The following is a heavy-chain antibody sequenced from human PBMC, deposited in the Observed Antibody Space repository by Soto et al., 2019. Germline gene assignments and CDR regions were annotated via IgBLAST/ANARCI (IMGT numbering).Heavy chain of an antibody. Sequence: GESLKISCNGSGYSFTNYWIGWVRQMPGKGLEWMGIIYPGDSDTRYSPSFQGQVTISADKSISTAYLQWSSLKASDTAMYYCARHPPYYGSGSSSYYYYGMDVWGQGTTVTVSS. D-gene: IGHD3-10*01. CDR2: IYPGDSDT. CDR3: ARHPPYYGSGSSSYYYYGMDV. J-gene: IGHJ6*02. CDR1: GYSFTNYW. V-gene: IGHV5-51*01.